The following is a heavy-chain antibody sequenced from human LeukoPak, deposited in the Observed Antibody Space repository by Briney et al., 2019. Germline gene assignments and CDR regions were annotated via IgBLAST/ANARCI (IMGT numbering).Heavy chain of an antibody. CDR1: GGTFSSYA. J-gene: IGHJ6*02. V-gene: IGHV1-69*13. Sequence: SVKVSCKAFGGTFSSYAISWVRQAPGQGLEWMGGIIPIFGTANYAQKFQGRVTITADESTSTAYMELSSLRSEDTAVYYCAGVLRYFDWLSRDYYYYGMDVWGQGTTVTVSS. D-gene: IGHD3-9*01. CDR2: IIPIFGTA. CDR3: AGVLRYFDWLSRDYYYYGMDV.